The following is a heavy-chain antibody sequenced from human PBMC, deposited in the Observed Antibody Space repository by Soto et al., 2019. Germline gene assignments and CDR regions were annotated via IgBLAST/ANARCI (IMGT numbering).Heavy chain of an antibody. Sequence: GASVKVSCQASGYIFHNYWIGWVRQMPGKGLEWLGIIYPGDSNIRYNPSFQGQVAISADKSLSTTYLHWSSLKASDTAMYYCARQRYFDYWGQGTLVTVYS. CDR2: IYPGDSNI. J-gene: IGHJ4*02. V-gene: IGHV5-51*01. CDR3: ARQRYFDY. CDR1: GYIFHNYW.